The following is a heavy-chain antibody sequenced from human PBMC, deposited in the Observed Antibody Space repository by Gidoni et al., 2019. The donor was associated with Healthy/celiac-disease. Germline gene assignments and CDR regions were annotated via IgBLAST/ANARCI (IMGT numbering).Heavy chain of an antibody. Sequence: PEKGLEWMGRIDPSDSYTNYSPSFQGHVTISADKSISTAYLQWSSLKASDTAMYYCARHRVVVAADPYYFDYWGQGTLVTVSS. CDR2: IDPSDSYT. D-gene: IGHD2-15*01. CDR3: ARHRVVVAADPYYFDY. J-gene: IGHJ4*02. V-gene: IGHV5-10-1*01.